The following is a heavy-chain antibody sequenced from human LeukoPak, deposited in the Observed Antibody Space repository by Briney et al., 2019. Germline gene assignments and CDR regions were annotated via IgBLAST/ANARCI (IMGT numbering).Heavy chain of an antibody. CDR3: ASHPRSIALDY. Sequence: SETLSLTCTVSGGSISSSSYYWGWIRQPPGKGLEWIGSIYYRGSTYYNPSLKSRVTISVDTSKNQFSLKLSSVTAADTAVYYCASHPRSIALDYWGQGTLVTVSS. CDR1: GGSISSSSYY. J-gene: IGHJ4*02. V-gene: IGHV4-39*07. CDR2: IYYRGST. D-gene: IGHD6-6*01.